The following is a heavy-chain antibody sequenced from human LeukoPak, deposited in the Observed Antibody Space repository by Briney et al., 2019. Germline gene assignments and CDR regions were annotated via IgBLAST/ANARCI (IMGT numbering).Heavy chain of an antibody. CDR3: ARHGGIAVATNVNAFDI. V-gene: IGHV4-39*01. CDR1: GGSISSSSYY. CDR2: IYYSGST. D-gene: IGHD6-19*01. J-gene: IGHJ3*02. Sequence: PSETLSLTCTVSGGSISSSSYYWGWIRQAPGKGLEWIGSIYYSGSTYYNPSLKSRVTISVDTSKNQFSLKLSSVTAADTAVYYCARHGGIAVATNVNAFDIWGQGTMVTVSS.